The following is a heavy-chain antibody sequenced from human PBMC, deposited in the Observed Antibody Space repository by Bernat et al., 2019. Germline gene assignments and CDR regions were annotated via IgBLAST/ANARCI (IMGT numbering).Heavy chain of an antibody. V-gene: IGHV3-21*01. CDR1: GFTFWSYS. D-gene: IGHD5-12*01. CDR2: ISSSGSYI. CDR3: ARARGEWINYFDY. Sequence: EVQLVESGGGLVKPGGSLRLSCAASGFTFWSYSMNWVRQAPGKGLEWVSSISSSGSYIYDADSVKGRFTISRDNAKNSLYLQMNSLRAEDTAVYYCARARGEWINYFDYWGQGTLVTVSS. J-gene: IGHJ4*02.